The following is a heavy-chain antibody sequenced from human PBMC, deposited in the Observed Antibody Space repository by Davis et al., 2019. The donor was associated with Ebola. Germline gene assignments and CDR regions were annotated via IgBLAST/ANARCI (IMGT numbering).Heavy chain of an antibody. CDR1: GGSFSGYY. D-gene: IGHD6-19*01. CDR2: INHSGST. V-gene: IGHV4-34*01. CDR3: AREGSSGWYSGWFDP. Sequence: MPSETLSLTCAVYGGSFSGYYWSWIRQPPGKGLEWIGEINHSGSTNYNPSLKSRVTISVDTSKNQFSLKLSSVTAADTAVYYCAREGSSGWYSGWFDPWGQGTLVTVSS. J-gene: IGHJ5*02.